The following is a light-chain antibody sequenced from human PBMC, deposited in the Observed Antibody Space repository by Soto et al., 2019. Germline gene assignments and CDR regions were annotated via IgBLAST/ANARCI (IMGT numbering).Light chain of an antibody. J-gene: IGLJ1*01. CDR3: NSYTGSSTYV. Sequence: QSVLTQPASVSGSPGQSVTISCAGTSSDVGGYNFVSWYQQHPGKAPQLMIYDVSSRPSGVSNRFSGSKSGNTASLTISGLQAEDEADYYCNSYTGSSTYVFVTGTKVTVL. CDR1: SSDVGGYNF. CDR2: DVS. V-gene: IGLV2-14*03.